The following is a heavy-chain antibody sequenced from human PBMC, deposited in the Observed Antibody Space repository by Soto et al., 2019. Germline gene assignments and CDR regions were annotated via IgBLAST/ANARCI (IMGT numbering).Heavy chain of an antibody. CDR3: AASYGSGSRAFDY. J-gene: IGHJ4*02. D-gene: IGHD3-10*01. CDR1: GDTFNSYT. CDR2: TIPILAMS. Sequence: QVQLVQSGPEVKMPGSSVKVSCKASGDTFNSYTINWVRQAPGQGLQWMGRTIPILAMSNYALKFQGRVTITAVKSTTAAYMELSRLRSDDTAVYYCAASYGSGSRAFDYWGQGTLVTVSS. V-gene: IGHV1-69*02.